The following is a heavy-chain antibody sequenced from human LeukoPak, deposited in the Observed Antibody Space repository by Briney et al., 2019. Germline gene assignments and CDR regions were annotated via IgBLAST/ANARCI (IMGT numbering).Heavy chain of an antibody. CDR3: ARENYYGSGSYDY. Sequence: ASVKVSCKASGGTFSSYAISWVRQAPGQGLEWMGGIIPIFGTANYAQKFQGRVTITADESTSTAYMELSSLRSEDTAVYYCARENYYGSGSYDYWGQGTLVTVSS. D-gene: IGHD3-10*01. CDR2: IIPIFGTA. J-gene: IGHJ4*02. CDR1: GGTFSSYA. V-gene: IGHV1-69*13.